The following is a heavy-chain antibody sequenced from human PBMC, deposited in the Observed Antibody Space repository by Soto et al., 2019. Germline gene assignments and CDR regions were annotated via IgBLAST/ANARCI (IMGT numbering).Heavy chain of an antibody. V-gene: IGHV3-7*03. D-gene: IGHD3-22*01. J-gene: IGHJ4*02. Sequence: GGSLRLSCAASGFTFSSYWMSWVRQAPGKGLEWVANIKQDGSVKYYVDSVKGRFTISRDNAKNSLYLQMNSLRAEDTAVYYCARALVDDSSGYYDYWGQGTLVTVSS. CDR3: ARALVDDSSGYYDY. CDR1: GFTFSSYW. CDR2: IKQDGSVK.